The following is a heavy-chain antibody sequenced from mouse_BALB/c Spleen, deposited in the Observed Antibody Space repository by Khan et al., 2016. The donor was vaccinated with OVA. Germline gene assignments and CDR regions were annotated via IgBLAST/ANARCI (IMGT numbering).Heavy chain of an antibody. Sequence: EVELVESGGGLVQPGGSRKLFCAASGFTFSGFGMHWVRQAPEKGLEWVAYISSGSSTIYYADTVKGRFTISRDNPKNTLFLQMASRRSADTAMYYCARTGYYYFDYWGQGTTLTGSS. CDR1: GFTFSGFG. V-gene: IGHV5-17*02. CDR3: ARTGYYYFDY. CDR2: ISSGSSTI. D-gene: IGHD2-3*01. J-gene: IGHJ2*01.